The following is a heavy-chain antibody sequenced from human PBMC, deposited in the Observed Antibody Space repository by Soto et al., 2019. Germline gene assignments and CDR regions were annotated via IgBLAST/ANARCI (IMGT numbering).Heavy chain of an antibody. J-gene: IGHJ4*02. CDR3: ATSIVVVTAADY. CDR1: GYTFTSYA. Sequence: QVQLVQSGAEVKKPGASVKVSCKASGYTFTSYAMHWVRQAPGQRLEWMGWMNAGNGNTKYSQKFQGRVTITRDTSASTAYMELSSLRSADTAVYYCATSIVVVTAADYWGQGTLVTVSS. D-gene: IGHD2-21*02. CDR2: MNAGNGNT. V-gene: IGHV1-3*01.